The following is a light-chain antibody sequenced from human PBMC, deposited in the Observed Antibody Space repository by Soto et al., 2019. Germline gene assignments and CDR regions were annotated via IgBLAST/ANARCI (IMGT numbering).Light chain of an antibody. CDR1: QSVDSL. Sequence: DIVLTQSPGTLSLSPVERATLSCRTSQSVDSLLAWYQQKPGQAPRLLIYDAPNRATGIPARFSGSGSGTDFTLTISSLEPEDFAVYYCQQRSNWPRTFGQGTKVDIK. J-gene: IGKJ1*01. CDR2: DAP. CDR3: QQRSNWPRT. V-gene: IGKV3-11*01.